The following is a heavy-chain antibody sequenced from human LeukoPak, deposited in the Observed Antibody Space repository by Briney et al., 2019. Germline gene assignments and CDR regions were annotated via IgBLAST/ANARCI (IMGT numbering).Heavy chain of an antibody. D-gene: IGHD3-10*01. V-gene: IGHV4-4*07. Sequence: SETLSLTCTVSGGSISSYYWSWIRQPAGKGLEWIGRIYNSGSTNYNPSLKSRVTMSVDTSKNQFSLKLSSVTAADTAVYYCARDLTRITMVRGVMNYYYMDVWGKGTTVSVS. CDR2: IYNSGST. J-gene: IGHJ6*03. CDR1: GGSISSYY. CDR3: ARDLTRITMVRGVMNYYYMDV.